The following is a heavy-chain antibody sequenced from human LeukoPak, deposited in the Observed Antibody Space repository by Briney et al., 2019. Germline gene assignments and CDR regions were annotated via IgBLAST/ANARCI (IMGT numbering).Heavy chain of an antibody. J-gene: IGHJ4*02. CDR1: GFTFSSYS. D-gene: IGHD3-3*01. CDR3: ARGNDDFWSGYPFDC. CDR2: IVSSSSTF. Sequence: AGGSLRLSCAASGFTFSSYSMNWVRQAPGKGLEWVSYIVSSSSTFYYADSVKGRFTISRDNAKNSLYLQMNSLRAEDTAVYYCARGNDDFWSGYPFDCWGQGTLVTVSS. V-gene: IGHV3-48*01.